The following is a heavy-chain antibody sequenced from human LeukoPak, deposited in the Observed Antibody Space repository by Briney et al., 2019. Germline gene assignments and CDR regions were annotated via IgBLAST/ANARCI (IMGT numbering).Heavy chain of an antibody. CDR3: ARGGGYYDSSGSPLRY. Sequence: SETLSLTCTVSGGSISSGGYYWSWIRQHPGKGLEWIGYIYYSGSTYYNPSLKSRVTISVDTSKNQFSLKLSSVTAADTAVYYCARGGGYYDSSGSPLRYWGQGTLVTVS. V-gene: IGHV4-31*03. D-gene: IGHD3-22*01. CDR1: GGSISSGGYY. J-gene: IGHJ4*02. CDR2: IYYSGST.